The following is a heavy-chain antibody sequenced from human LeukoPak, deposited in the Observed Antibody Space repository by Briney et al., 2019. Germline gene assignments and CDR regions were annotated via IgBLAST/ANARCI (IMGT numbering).Heavy chain of an antibody. V-gene: IGHV1-69*04. Sequence: SVKVSCKASGDTFIPCTFSWVRQAPGQGLEWIGRIIPSLDVANYAQKFQGRVTLSVDRDTATTYMEVTSLRSEDTAIYYCARDHCTPGTCLGGHWGQGTLVTVSS. J-gene: IGHJ4*02. CDR2: IIPSLDVA. CDR1: GDTFIPCT. D-gene: IGHD2-15*01. CDR3: ARDHCTPGTCLGGH.